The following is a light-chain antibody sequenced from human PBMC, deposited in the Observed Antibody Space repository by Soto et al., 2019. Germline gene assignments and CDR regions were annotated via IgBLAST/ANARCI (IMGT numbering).Light chain of an antibody. CDR3: LLSFNGPYV. CDR1: TGAVTSGHY. V-gene: IGLV7-46*01. J-gene: IGLJ1*01. Sequence: QAVVTQEPSLTVSPGGIVTLTCGSSTGAVTSGHYPYWFQQKPGQAPRTLIYDTSNKHSWTPARFSGYLLGGKAALTLSGAQPEDEAEYFCLLSFNGPYVFGGGTKLTVL. CDR2: DTS.